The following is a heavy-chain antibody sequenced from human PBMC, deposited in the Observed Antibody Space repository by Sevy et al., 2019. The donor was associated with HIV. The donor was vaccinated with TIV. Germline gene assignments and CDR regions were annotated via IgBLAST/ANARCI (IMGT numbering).Heavy chain of an antibody. J-gene: IGHJ3*02. Sequence: GGSLRLSCAASGFTFSSYGMHWVRQAPGKGLEWVAVIWYDGSNKYYADSVKGRFTISRDNSKNTLYLQMNSLRAEDTAVYYCARGDYYDSGVAFDIWGQGTMVTVSS. V-gene: IGHV3-33*01. D-gene: IGHD3-22*01. CDR1: GFTFSSYG. CDR3: ARGDYYDSGVAFDI. CDR2: IWYDGSNK.